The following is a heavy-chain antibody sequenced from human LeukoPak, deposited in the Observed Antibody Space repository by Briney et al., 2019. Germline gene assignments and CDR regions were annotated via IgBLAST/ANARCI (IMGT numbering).Heavy chain of an antibody. CDR1: GFTFSSYG. V-gene: IGHV3-30*02. CDR3: AISTYDY. D-gene: IGHD2-2*01. J-gene: IGHJ4*02. CDR2: IRYDGSNK. Sequence: GGSLRLSCAASGFTFSSYGMHWVRQAPGKGLEWVAFIRYDGSNKYYADSVKGRFTISRDTPKNTLYLEMNNLRDEDTAVYYCAISTYDYWGQGTLDTVSS.